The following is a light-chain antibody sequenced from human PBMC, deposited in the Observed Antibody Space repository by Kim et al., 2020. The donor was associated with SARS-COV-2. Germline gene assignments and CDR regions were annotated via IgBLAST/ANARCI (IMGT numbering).Light chain of an antibody. V-gene: IGKV4-1*01. CDR3: QHYYSSPHT. Sequence: DIVMTQSPDSLSVSLGERATINCKSSQSVLYSSNNKNYLSWYQHKPGQPPKLLIYWASTRESGVPDRFSGSGSGTDFTLTISSLQAEDVAVYYCQHYYSSPHTFGQGTKLEI. J-gene: IGKJ2*01. CDR2: WAS. CDR1: QSVLYSSNNKNY.